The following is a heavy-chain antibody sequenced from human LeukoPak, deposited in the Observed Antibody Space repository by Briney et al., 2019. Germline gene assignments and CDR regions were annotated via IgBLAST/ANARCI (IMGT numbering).Heavy chain of an antibody. D-gene: IGHD1-26*01. CDR2: ISGSGGST. V-gene: IGHV3-23*01. CDR1: GFTVSSNY. Sequence: GGSLRLSCAASGFTVSSNYMSWVRQAPGKGLEWVSAISGSGGSTYYADSVKGRFTISRDNSKNTLYLQMNSLRAEDTAVYYCAKAIVSSGSYYVFDYWGQGTLVTVSS. J-gene: IGHJ4*02. CDR3: AKAIVSSGSYYVFDY.